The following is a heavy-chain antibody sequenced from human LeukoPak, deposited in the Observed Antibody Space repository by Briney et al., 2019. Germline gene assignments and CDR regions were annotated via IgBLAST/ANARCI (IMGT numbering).Heavy chain of an antibody. CDR1: GGSITSDSYY. Sequence: PSETLSLTCTVSGGSITSDSYYWSWIRQHPGKGLEWIAYIYYSGSNYYNPSLKNRVTISVDTSKNQFSLKLSPVTAADTAVYFCARGKDSSDYFDYWGQGTLVTVSS. J-gene: IGHJ4*02. CDR2: IYYSGSN. D-gene: IGHD3-22*01. CDR3: ARGKDSSDYFDY. V-gene: IGHV4-31*03.